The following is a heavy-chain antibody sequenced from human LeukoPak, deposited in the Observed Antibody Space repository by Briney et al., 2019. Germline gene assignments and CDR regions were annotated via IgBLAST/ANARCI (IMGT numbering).Heavy chain of an antibody. D-gene: IGHD3-10*02. V-gene: IGHV3-7*03. Sequence: GGSLRLSCAASGFIFSNYWMGWVRQAPGKGLESLANIKTDGSEKYHVDSVKGRFPISRDNAKNSLYLQMNSLRAEDTAVYYCVSAVRGSSFAICGQGTKVTVSS. CDR2: IKTDGSEK. CDR3: VSAVRGSSFAI. J-gene: IGHJ3*02. CDR1: GFIFSNYW.